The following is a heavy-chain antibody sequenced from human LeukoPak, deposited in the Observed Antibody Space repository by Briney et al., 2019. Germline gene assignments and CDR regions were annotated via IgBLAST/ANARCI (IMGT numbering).Heavy chain of an antibody. CDR3: ARDGSYATEYSQH. Sequence: GGSLRLSCAASGFTFSSYWMSWVRQAPGKGLEWVANIKQDGSEKYYVDSVKGRFTISRDNAKNSLYLQMNSLRAEDTAVYYCARDGSYATEYSQHWGQGTLVTVSS. CDR1: GFTFSSYW. J-gene: IGHJ1*01. V-gene: IGHV3-7*01. CDR2: IKQDGSEK. D-gene: IGHD1-26*01.